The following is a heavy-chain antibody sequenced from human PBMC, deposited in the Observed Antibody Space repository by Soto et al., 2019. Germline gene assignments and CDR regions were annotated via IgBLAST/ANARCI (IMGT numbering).Heavy chain of an antibody. Sequence: QVQLVQSGAEVKKPGSSVKVSCKASGGTFSSYTISWVRQAPGQGLEWMGRIIPNLGIANYAQKFQGRVTITADKPTSTAYIEVSSLRSEDTAVYDCASGGGSQEQCYYYCGMDVWGQGATVTVSS. CDR2: IIPNLGIA. CDR1: GGTFSSYT. V-gene: IGHV1-69*02. CDR3: ASGGGSQEQCYYYCGMDV. D-gene: IGHD2-15*01. J-gene: IGHJ6*01.